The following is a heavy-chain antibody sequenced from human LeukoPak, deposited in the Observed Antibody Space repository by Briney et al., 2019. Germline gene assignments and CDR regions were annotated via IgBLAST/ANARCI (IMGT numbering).Heavy chain of an antibody. D-gene: IGHD3-10*01. CDR1: GFTFSSYW. V-gene: IGHV3-7*01. Sequence: GGSLRLSCAASGFTFSSYWMSWVRQAPGKGLEWVANIKQDGSEKYYVDSVKGRFTISRDNAKNSLYLQMNSLRAEDTAVYYCARDLVRGTKTAGFDYWGQGTLVIVSS. CDR3: ARDLVRGTKTAGFDY. CDR2: IKQDGSEK. J-gene: IGHJ4*02.